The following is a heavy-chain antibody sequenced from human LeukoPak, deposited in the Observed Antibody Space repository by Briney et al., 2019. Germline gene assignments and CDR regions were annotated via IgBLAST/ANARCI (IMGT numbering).Heavy chain of an antibody. J-gene: IGHJ1*01. CDR1: LLTFIKSL. Sequence: PVGSLRLSSEPSLLTFIKSLIHSVPQAPEKGLWWVSCIDNDGRTTSYADSVEGRFTISRDNAKNTLYLQMNSLRAEDTAVYYCARVSGLGMNEHYQHWGQGTLVTVPS. CDR2: IDNDGRTT. CDR3: ARVSGLGMNEHYQH. D-gene: IGHD3-10*01. V-gene: IGHV3-74*01.